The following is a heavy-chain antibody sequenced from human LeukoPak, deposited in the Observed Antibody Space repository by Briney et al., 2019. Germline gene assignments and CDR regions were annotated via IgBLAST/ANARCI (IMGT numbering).Heavy chain of an antibody. CDR3: ARGFPIDY. Sequence: GGSLRLSCAASGFTFSNSWMNWVRQAPGKGLEWVANIKRDGSEKYYVDSVKGRFTISRDNAKNSLYLQTNSLRAEDTAVYYCARGFPIDYWGQGTLVTVSS. CDR1: GFTFSNSW. V-gene: IGHV3-7*04. CDR2: IKRDGSEK. J-gene: IGHJ4*02.